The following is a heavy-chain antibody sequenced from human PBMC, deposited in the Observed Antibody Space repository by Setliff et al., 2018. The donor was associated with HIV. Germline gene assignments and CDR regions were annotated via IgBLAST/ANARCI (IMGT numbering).Heavy chain of an antibody. V-gene: IGHV3-23*01. D-gene: IGHD1-7*01. Sequence: GGSLRLSCAASGFTFSNYAMSWVRQAPGEGLEWVSTIANGINTYYADSVRGRFTISRDNSKNTLYLQMNSLRAEDTAVYYCAREGITGTTLHPYWGQGTLVTVSS. J-gene: IGHJ4*02. CDR3: AREGITGTTLHPY. CDR1: GFTFSNYA. CDR2: IANGINT.